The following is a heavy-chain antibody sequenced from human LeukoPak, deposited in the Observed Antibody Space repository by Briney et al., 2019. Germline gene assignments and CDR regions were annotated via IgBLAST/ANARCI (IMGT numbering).Heavy chain of an antibody. CDR1: GFTFRNYG. V-gene: IGHV3-30*03. Sequence: PGGSLRLSCAASGFTFRNYGMHWVRQAPGKGLEWVAVISYDGSNKYYADSVKGRFTISRDNSKRTLFLQTDSLRGEDTAVYYCARDQEAVFGSAFDIWGQGTMVTVSS. CDR3: ARDQEAVFGSAFDI. J-gene: IGHJ3*02. D-gene: IGHD3-16*01. CDR2: ISYDGSNK.